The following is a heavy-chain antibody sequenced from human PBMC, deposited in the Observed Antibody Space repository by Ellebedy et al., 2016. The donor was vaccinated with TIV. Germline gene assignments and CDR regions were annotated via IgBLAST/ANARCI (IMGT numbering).Heavy chain of an antibody. Sequence: GESLKISCAASGFTFSSYSMNWVRQAPGKGLECVSYISSSSGTIYYADSVKGRFTISRDNAKNSLYLQMNSLRAEDTAVYYCARDVGCSGGSCQPAFGMDVWGQGTTVTVSS. CDR3: ARDVGCSGGSCQPAFGMDV. J-gene: IGHJ6*02. D-gene: IGHD2-15*01. CDR1: GFTFSSYS. CDR2: ISSSSGTI. V-gene: IGHV3-48*01.